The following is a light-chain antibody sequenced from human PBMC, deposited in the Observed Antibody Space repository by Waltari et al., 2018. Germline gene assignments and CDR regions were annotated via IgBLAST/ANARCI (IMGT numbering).Light chain of an antibody. Sequence: EIVLTQSPATLSLSPGERATLSCRASQSVSSYLGWYQQKPGQAPRLLIYEASNRGTGIPARFSGSGSGTDFTLTISSLEPEDFAVYYCQHRIDWPHTFGQGTKLDIK. CDR1: QSVSSY. CDR3: QHRIDWPHT. V-gene: IGKV3-11*01. J-gene: IGKJ2*01. CDR2: EAS.